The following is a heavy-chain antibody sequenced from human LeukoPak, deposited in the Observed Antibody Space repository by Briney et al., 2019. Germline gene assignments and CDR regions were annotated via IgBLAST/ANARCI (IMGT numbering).Heavy chain of an antibody. CDR2: LSSTGGTR. CDR3: ARAARPKLRFLDFDY. J-gene: IGHJ4*02. V-gene: IGHV3-48*01. D-gene: IGHD3-3*01. Sequence: GGSLRLSCVASGFSFSTYDMNWVRQAPGKGLEXXXXLSSTGGTRYYANSVKGRFTISRDDAKNSLHLQISSLRAEDTAVYYCARAARPKLRFLDFDYWGQGTLLTVSS. CDR1: GFSFSTYD.